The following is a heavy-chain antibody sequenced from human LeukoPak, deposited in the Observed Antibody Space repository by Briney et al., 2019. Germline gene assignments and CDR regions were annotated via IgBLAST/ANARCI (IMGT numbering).Heavy chain of an antibody. Sequence: SETLSLTCAVYGGSFSGYYWSWIRQPPGKGLEWIGEINHSGSTNYNPSLKSRVTISVDTSKNQFSLKLSSVTAADTAVYYCARGYCSSTSCYRDYYYYYGMDVWGKGNTVTVSS. V-gene: IGHV4-34*01. CDR1: GGSFSGYY. CDR2: INHSGST. J-gene: IGHJ6*04. D-gene: IGHD2-2*02. CDR3: ARGYCSSTSCYRDYYYYYGMDV.